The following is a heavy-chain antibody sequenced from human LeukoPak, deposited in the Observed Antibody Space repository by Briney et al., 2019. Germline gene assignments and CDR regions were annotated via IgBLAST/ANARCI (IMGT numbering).Heavy chain of an antibody. CDR2: ISNDGTNE. CDR1: GFTFSSYA. Sequence: PGGSLRLSCAASGFTFSSYAMHWVRQAPGKGLEWVAVISNDGTNEYYADSMKGRFTISRDNSKNTLYLQMNSLTGGNTAVYYCAVDYGDYKDAFDIWGQGTMVTVSS. J-gene: IGHJ3*02. CDR3: AVDYGDYKDAFDI. V-gene: IGHV3-30*04. D-gene: IGHD4-17*01.